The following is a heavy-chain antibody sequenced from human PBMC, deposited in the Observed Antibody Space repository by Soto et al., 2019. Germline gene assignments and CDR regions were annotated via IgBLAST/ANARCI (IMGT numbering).Heavy chain of an antibody. CDR1: GGSISTVNYW. V-gene: IGHV4-30-4*01. J-gene: IGHJ4*02. CDR3: ARGPSGDKVDS. D-gene: IGHD7-27*01. CDR2: IYNGGRT. Sequence: SETLSLTCTVSGGSISTVNYWWSWIRQSPDMGLEWIGHIYNGGRTYNNPSLESRVTMSVDTSKNQLSLTLSSVSAADTAVYYCARGPSGDKVDSWGQGTLVT.